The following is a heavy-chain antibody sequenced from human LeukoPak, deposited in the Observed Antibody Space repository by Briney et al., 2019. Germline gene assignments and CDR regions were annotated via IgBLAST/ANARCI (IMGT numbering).Heavy chain of an antibody. CDR2: IKEDGSAK. V-gene: IGHV3-7*04. CDR3: VRGFRSDY. D-gene: IGHD2/OR15-2a*01. Sequence: GGSLRLSCAASGFTFSSSYMTWVRQAPGKGLEWVANIKEDGSAKYYVASVKGRFTISRDNTKNSLYLQMNSLRADDAAIYYCVRGFRSDYWGQGTLVSVSS. CDR1: GFTFSSSY. J-gene: IGHJ4*02.